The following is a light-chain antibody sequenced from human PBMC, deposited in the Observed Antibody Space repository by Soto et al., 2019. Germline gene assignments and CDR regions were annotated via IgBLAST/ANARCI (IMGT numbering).Light chain of an antibody. CDR1: SSDVGGYNY. CDR3: SSFAPGRIYV. V-gene: IGLV2-14*01. J-gene: IGLJ1*01. CDR2: EVS. Sequence: QSALTQPASVSGSPGQSITISCTGTSSDVGGYNYVSWYQQYPGKAPKLMIYEVSNRPSGVSNHFSASKSGNTASLTISGLQAEDEADYYCSSFAPGRIYVFGSGTKVTVL.